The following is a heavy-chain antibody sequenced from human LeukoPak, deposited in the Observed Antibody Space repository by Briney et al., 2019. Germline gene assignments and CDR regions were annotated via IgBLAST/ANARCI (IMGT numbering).Heavy chain of an antibody. J-gene: IGHJ6*03. Sequence: ASVKVSCKASGYTFTGYYMHWVRQAPGQGLEWMGWINPNSGGTNYAQKFQGRVTMTEDTSTDTAYMELSSLRSEDTAVYYCATDLMVRGVNYYYMDVWGKGTTVTVSS. CDR3: ATDLMVRGVNYYYMDV. V-gene: IGHV1-2*02. CDR1: GYTFTGYY. D-gene: IGHD3-10*01. CDR2: INPNSGGT.